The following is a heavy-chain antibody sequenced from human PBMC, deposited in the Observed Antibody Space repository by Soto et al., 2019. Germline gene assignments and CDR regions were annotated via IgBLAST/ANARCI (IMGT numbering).Heavy chain of an antibody. D-gene: IGHD2-15*01. CDR2: IYYSGST. V-gene: IGHV4-59*01. Sequence: QVQLQESGPGLVKPSETLSLTCTVSGGSISSYYWSWIRQPPGKGLEWLGYIYYSGSTNYNPSLKSRVTISVDTSKNQFSLKLSSVTAADTAVYYCARYCSGGSCYLDPWGQGTLVTVSS. CDR3: ARYCSGGSCYLDP. CDR1: GGSISSYY. J-gene: IGHJ5*02.